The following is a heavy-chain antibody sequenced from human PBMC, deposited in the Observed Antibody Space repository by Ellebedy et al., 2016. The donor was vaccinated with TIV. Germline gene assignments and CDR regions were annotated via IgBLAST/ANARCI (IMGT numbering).Heavy chain of an antibody. CDR1: GGSISSSSYY. Sequence: SETLSLXCTVSGGSISSSSYYRGWIRQPPGKGLEWIGSIYYSGSTYYNPSLKSRVTISVDTSKNQFSLKLSSVTAADTAVYYCARSISIQRNWFDPWGQGTLVTVSS. CDR2: IYYSGST. D-gene: IGHD5-18*01. V-gene: IGHV4-39*01. J-gene: IGHJ5*02. CDR3: ARSISIQRNWFDP.